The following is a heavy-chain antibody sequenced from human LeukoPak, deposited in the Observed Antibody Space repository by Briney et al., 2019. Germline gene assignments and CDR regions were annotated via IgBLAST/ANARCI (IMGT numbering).Heavy chain of an antibody. CDR3: ARHGVGYNSLGY. D-gene: IGHD5-24*01. V-gene: IGHV4-59*08. J-gene: IGHJ4*02. CDR2: IYQSGTT. Sequence: SETLSLTCTVSGGSLSNYYWSWIRQSPGKGLTWIGYIYQSGTTNYNPSPKSRVTISVDTSKNQLFLRLRSVTAADTAIYYCARHGVGYNSLGYWGQGTLVTVSS. CDR1: GGSLSNYY.